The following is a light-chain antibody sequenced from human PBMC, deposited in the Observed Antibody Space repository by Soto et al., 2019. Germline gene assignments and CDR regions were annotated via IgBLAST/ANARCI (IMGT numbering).Light chain of an antibody. V-gene: IGKV4-1*01. CDR3: QQRSNWPLT. CDR2: WAS. CDR1: QSVLYSSNNKNY. Sequence: DIVMTQSPDSLAVSLGERATINCKSSQSVLYSSNNKNYLAWYQQKPGQPPKLLIYWASTRESGVPDRFSGSASGTDFTLTISSLEPEDFAVYYCQQRSNWPLTFGGGTKVEIK. J-gene: IGKJ4*01.